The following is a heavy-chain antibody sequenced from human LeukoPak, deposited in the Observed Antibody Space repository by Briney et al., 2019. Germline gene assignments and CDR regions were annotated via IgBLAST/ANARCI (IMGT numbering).Heavy chain of an antibody. CDR1: GFAFSNYD. CDR3: VRVNWLHYSGMDV. J-gene: IGHJ6*02. Sequence: PGGSLRLSCAASGFAFSNYDFHWVRQVTGKRLEWVSGIGTTGDTYYPASVKGRFTISRENARNSLYLQMNSLRAGDTAVYYCVRVNWLHYSGMDVWGQGTTVTVFS. V-gene: IGHV3-13*01. CDR2: IGTTGDT. D-gene: IGHD5-12*01.